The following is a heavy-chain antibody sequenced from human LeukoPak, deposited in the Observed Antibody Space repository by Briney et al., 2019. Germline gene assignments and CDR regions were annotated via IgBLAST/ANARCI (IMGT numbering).Heavy chain of an antibody. J-gene: IGHJ4*02. CDR1: GYTFTSYA. CDR3: ARGESSGYTNY. V-gene: IGHV7-4-1*02. Sequence: ASVKVSCKASGYTFTSYAINWVRQAPGQGLEWMGWIDTNTRNPTYAQAFTGRLVFSLDTSVSTAYLQISSLKAEDTALYYCARGESSGYTNYWGQGTLVTVSS. D-gene: IGHD3-22*01. CDR2: IDTNTRNP.